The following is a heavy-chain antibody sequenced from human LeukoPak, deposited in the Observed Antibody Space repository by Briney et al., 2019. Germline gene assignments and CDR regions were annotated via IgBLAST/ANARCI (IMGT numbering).Heavy chain of an antibody. CDR3: ARVGPPRSDAFDI. Sequence: GGSLRLSCAASGFTFSSYAMSWVRQAPGKGLEWVGRTRDKANSYTTEYAASVKGRFTISRDDSKNSLYLQMNGLKTEDTAVYYCARVGPPRSDAFDIWGQGTMVTVSS. V-gene: IGHV3-72*01. J-gene: IGHJ3*02. CDR1: GFTFSSYA. CDR2: TRDKANSYTT.